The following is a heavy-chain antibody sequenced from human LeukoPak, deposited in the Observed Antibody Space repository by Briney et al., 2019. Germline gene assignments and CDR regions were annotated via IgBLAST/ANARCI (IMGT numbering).Heavy chain of an antibody. V-gene: IGHV3-30-3*01. CDR3: ARDNRGSIAVAGTFDY. CDR2: ISYDGSNK. Sequence: GGSLRLSCAASGFTFSSYAMHWVRQAPGKGLEWVAVISYDGSNKYYADSVKGRFTISRDNTKNTLYLQMSSLRAEDTAVYYCARDNRGSIAVAGTFDYWGQGTLVTVSS. D-gene: IGHD6-19*01. J-gene: IGHJ4*02. CDR1: GFTFSSYA.